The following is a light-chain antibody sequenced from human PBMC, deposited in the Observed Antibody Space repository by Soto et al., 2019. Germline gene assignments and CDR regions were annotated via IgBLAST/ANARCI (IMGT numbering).Light chain of an antibody. Sequence: QSVLTQPPSASGTPGQRATISCCGSSSNIGSNTVNWYQQLPGKAPKLPIYSNSKLPSGVPDRFSGSKSGTSASLAVSALQSEDEADYYCAAWDDSLNGPVFGGGPKVSVL. J-gene: IGLJ2*01. CDR1: SSNIGSNT. V-gene: IGLV1-44*01. CDR2: SNS. CDR3: AAWDDSLNGPV.